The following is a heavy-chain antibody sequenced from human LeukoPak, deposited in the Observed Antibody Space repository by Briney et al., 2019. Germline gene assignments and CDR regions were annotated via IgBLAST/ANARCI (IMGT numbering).Heavy chain of an antibody. Sequence: GASVKVSCKASGGTFSSYAISWVRQAPGQGLEWMGGITPIFGTANYAQKFQGRVTITTDESTSTAYMELSSLRSEDTAVYYCARDFIPHMTTVPSNAFDIWGQGTMVTVSS. V-gene: IGHV1-69*05. CDR3: ARDFIPHMTTVPSNAFDI. J-gene: IGHJ3*02. D-gene: IGHD4-17*01. CDR2: ITPIFGTA. CDR1: GGTFSSYA.